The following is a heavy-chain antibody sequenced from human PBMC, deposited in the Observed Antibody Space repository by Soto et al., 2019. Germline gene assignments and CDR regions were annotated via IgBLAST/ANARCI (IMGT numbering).Heavy chain of an antibody. CDR1: GFTFSSDS. V-gene: IGHV3-48*02. CDR3: ARGSPYSSSWYSYFDY. J-gene: IGHJ4*02. D-gene: IGHD6-13*01. CDR2: ISSSSSTI. Sequence: AVGSLRLSCAASGFTFSSDSMNWVRQAPGKGLEWVSYISSSSSTIYYADSVKGRFTISRDNAKNSLYLQMNSLRDEDTAVYYCARGSPYSSSWYSYFDYWGQGTLVTVSS.